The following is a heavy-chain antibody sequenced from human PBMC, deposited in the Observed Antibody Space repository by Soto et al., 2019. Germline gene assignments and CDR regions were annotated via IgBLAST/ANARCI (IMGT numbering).Heavy chain of an antibody. Sequence: PSETLSLTCAVYGGSFSGYYWSWIRQPPGKXLEWIGEINHSGSTNYNPSLKSRVTISVDTSKDQFSLKLSSVTAADAAVYYCARGWEAGFSDSSGYYLYYFDYWGQGTLVTVSS. CDR3: ARGWEAGFSDSSGYYLYYFDY. J-gene: IGHJ4*02. CDR2: INHSGST. CDR1: GGSFSGYY. V-gene: IGHV4-34*01. D-gene: IGHD3-22*01.